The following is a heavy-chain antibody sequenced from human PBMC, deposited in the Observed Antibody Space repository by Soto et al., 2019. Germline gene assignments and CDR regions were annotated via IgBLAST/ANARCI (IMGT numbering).Heavy chain of an antibody. D-gene: IGHD1-26*01. V-gene: IGHV3-48*02. CDR1: GFTISNYN. J-gene: IGHJ4*02. CDR2: ISSSTNTI. Sequence: GGSLRLSCAASGFTISNYNMNWVRQAPGKGLELISYISSSTNTIHYADSVKGRFTISRDNAKNSLFLQMNSLRDEDTAVYYCARILRYSGSYYGTSDYWGQGTLVTVSS. CDR3: ARILRYSGSYYGTSDY.